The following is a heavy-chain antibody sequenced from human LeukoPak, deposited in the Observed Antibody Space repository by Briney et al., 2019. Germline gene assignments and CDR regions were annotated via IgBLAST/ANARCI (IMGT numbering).Heavy chain of an antibody. D-gene: IGHD1-26*01. CDR3: TQAMVGAPIEFDY. J-gene: IGHJ4*02. CDR2: VYDSGRT. V-gene: IGHV4-39*01. CDR1: GGSISSSSYY. Sequence: SGTLSLTCTVSGGSISSSSYYWVWIRQPPGKGLECVSSVYDSGRTYYNPSVRSRFTISVNTSTTQFSLKLSAGAAADTAVYYCTQAMVGAPIEFDYWGQGPLVPVSS.